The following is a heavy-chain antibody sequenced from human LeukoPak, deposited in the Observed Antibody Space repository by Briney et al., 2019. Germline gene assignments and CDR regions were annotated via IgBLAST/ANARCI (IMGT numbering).Heavy chain of an antibody. J-gene: IGHJ4*02. D-gene: IGHD6-13*01. Sequence: PSETLSLTCAVYGGSFSGYYWSWIRQPPGKGLEWIGEINHSGSTNYNPSLKSRVTISVDTSKNQFSLKLSSVTAADTAVYYCARGRYAAAGIGYWGQGTLVTVSS. CDR2: INHSGST. CDR1: GGSFSGYY. CDR3: ARGRYAAAGIGY. V-gene: IGHV4-34*01.